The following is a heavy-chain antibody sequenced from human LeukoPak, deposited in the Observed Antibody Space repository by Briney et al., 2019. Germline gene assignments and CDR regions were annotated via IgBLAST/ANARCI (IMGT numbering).Heavy chain of an antibody. V-gene: IGHV4-34*01. Sequence: SETLSLTCAVYGGSFSGYYWSWIRQPPGKGLEWIGEINHSGSTNYNPSLKSRVTISVDTSKNQFSLKLSSVPAADTAVYYCARGLGDGYNYFDYWGQGTLVTVSS. CDR3: ARGLGDGYNYFDY. CDR2: INHSGST. J-gene: IGHJ4*02. CDR1: GGSFSGYY. D-gene: IGHD5-24*01.